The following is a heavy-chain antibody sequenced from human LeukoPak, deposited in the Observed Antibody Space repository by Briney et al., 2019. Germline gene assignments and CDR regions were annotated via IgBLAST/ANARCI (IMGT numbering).Heavy chain of an antibody. V-gene: IGHV4-59*01. Sequence: SETLSLTCTVSGGSISSYYWSWIRQPPGKGLEWIGYIYYSGSTNYNPSLKSRVTISVDTSKNQFSLKLSSVTAADTAVYYCARSDEAVAGPTFDYWGREPWSPSPQ. D-gene: IGHD6-19*01. CDR1: GGSISSYY. J-gene: IGHJ4*02. CDR3: ARSDEAVAGPTFDY. CDR2: IYYSGST.